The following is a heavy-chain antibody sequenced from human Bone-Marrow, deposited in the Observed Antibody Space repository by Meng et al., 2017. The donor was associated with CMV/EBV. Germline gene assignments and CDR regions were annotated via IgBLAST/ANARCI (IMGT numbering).Heavy chain of an antibody. CDR2: IYTSGST. J-gene: IGHJ4*02. CDR3: ARAMVRGVQRYFDY. CDR1: GGSISSYY. V-gene: IGHV4-4*07. D-gene: IGHD3-10*01. Sequence: QAQLQGSGPGLVKPSETLSLTCTVSGGSISSYYWSWIRQPAGKGLEWIGRIYTSGSTNYNPSLKSQVTMSVDTSKNQISLKLSSVTAADTAVYYCARAMVRGVQRYFDYWGQGTLVTVSS.